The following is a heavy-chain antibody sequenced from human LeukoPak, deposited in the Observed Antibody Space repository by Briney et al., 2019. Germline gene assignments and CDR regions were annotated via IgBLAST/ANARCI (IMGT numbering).Heavy chain of an antibody. CDR2: INPNRGGT. Sequence: GASVKVSIKASGYTFTGYYMHWVRQAPGQGLEWMGWINPNRGGTNYAQKFQGRVTMIRDTSISTAYMELSRLRSDDTAVYYCAREDYYDSSGYYKKKEYFLHWGQSPRDTVSS. CDR1: GYTFTGYY. CDR3: AREDYYDSSGYYKKKEYFLH. J-gene: IGHJ1*01. V-gene: IGHV1-2*02. D-gene: IGHD3-22*01.